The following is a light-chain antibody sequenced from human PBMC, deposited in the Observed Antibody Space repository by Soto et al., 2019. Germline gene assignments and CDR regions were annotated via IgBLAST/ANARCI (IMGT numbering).Light chain of an antibody. CDR2: AAS. Sequence: EIVLTQSPGTLSLSPGERATLSCRASQSISSSYLAWYQQKPGQAPRLLIYAASSRATGIPDRFIGSGSGTDFTRTISRLEPEDFAVYYCQQYGSSSYTFGQGTQLEIK. J-gene: IGKJ2*01. CDR1: QSISSSY. V-gene: IGKV3-20*01. CDR3: QQYGSSSYT.